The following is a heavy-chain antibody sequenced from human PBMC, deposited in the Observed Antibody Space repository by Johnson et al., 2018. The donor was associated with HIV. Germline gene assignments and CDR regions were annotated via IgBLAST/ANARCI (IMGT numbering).Heavy chain of an antibody. CDR3: TREGGNGQAFDI. CDR2: FSDDGEST. CDR1: GFTFRNYA. Sequence: VQLVESGVDLVQPGKSLRLSCAASGFTFRNYAMYWVRQAPGKGLEYVSGFSDDGESTHYANSVNGRFTISRDNSKSTLYLQMGRLRSEDTALYFCTREGGNGQAFDIWGQGTLVTVSS. D-gene: IGHD2-8*01. V-gene: IGHV3-64*01. J-gene: IGHJ3*02.